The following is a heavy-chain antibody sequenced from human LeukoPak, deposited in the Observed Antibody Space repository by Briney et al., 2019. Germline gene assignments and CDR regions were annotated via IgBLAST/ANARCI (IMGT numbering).Heavy chain of an antibody. Sequence: PSETLSLTCTVSGDSIRTHWWTWIRQPPGKGLEWIGEINHSGSTNYNPSLKSRVTISVDTSKNQFSLKLSSVTAADTAVYYCARGDIVVVTAIPYFDYWGQGTLVTVSS. V-gene: IGHV4-34*01. CDR1: GDSIRTHW. D-gene: IGHD2-21*02. J-gene: IGHJ4*02. CDR3: ARGDIVVVTAIPYFDY. CDR2: INHSGST.